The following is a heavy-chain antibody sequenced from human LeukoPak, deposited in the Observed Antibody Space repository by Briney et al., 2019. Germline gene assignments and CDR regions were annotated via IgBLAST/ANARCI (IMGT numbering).Heavy chain of an antibody. D-gene: IGHD2-15*01. CDR2: IKQDGSEM. V-gene: IGHV3-7*03. Sequence: QPGGSLRLSCAASGFTFSHYWMSWVRQAPGKGLEWVANIKQDGSEMHYVDSVKGRSTISRDNANNSLYLQMNSLRAEDTAVYYCVRAVVVVASYRFDPWGQGTLVTVSS. CDR1: GFTFSHYW. CDR3: VRAVVVVASYRFDP. J-gene: IGHJ5*02.